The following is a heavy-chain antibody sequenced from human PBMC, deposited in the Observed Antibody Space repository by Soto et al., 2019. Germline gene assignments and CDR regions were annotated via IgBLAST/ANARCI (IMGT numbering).Heavy chain of an antibody. CDR1: GGTFSSYA. CDR2: IIPIFGTA. J-gene: IGHJ6*02. CDR3: ARGRRIGRYYYYYGMDV. Sequence: QVQLVQSGAEVKKPGSSVKVSWKASGGTFSSYAISWVRQAPGQGLEWMGGIIPIFGTANYAQKFQGRVTITADESTSTAYMELSSLRSEDTAVYYCARGRRIGRYYYYYGMDVWGQGTTVTVSS. V-gene: IGHV1-69*01. D-gene: IGHD3-10*01.